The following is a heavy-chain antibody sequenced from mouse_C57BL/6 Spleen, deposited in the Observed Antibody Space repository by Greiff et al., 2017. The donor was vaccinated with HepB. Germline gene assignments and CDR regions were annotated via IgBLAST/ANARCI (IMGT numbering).Heavy chain of an antibody. CDR2: INPGSGGT. CDR3: ARSVPAQAPFAY. J-gene: IGHJ3*01. Sequence: QVQLKESGAELVRPGTSVKVSCKASGYAFTNYLIEWVKQRPGQGLEWIGVINPGSGGTNYNEKFKGKATLTADKSSSTAYMQLSSLTSEDSAVYFCARSVPAQAPFAYWGQGTRVTVSA. V-gene: IGHV1-54*01. CDR1: GYAFTNYL. D-gene: IGHD3-2*02.